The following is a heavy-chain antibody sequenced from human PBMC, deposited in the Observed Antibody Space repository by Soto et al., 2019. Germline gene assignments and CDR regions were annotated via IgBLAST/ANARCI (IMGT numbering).Heavy chain of an antibody. J-gene: IGHJ5*02. CDR3: ARGLLGGAAT. CDR1: GGYLSGYY. V-gene: IGHV4-34*01. Sequence: SETLSLTCAVYGGYLSGYYWSWIRQPPGKGLEWIGEINRSGSTNYIPSLKSRVIISVDTSKNQFSLKLSSVTAADTAVYYCARGLLGGAATWGQGTLVTVSS. CDR2: INRSGST. D-gene: IGHD1-26*01.